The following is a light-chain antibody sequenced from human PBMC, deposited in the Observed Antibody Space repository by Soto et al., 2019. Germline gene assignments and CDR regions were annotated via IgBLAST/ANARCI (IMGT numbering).Light chain of an antibody. CDR3: SSYVGNNNLV. J-gene: IGLJ2*01. CDR2: AVS. Sequence: QSALTQPPSASGSPGQSVTISCTGTSTDVGAYNYVSWYQQHPGKAPKLMIYAVSKRPSGVPDRFSGSKSGNTASLTVSGLQADDEADYYCSSYVGNNNLVFGGGTKVTVL. CDR1: STDVGAYNY. V-gene: IGLV2-8*01.